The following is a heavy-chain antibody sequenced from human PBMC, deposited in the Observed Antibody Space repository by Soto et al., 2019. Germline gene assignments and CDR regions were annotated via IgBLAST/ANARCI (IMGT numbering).Heavy chain of an antibody. D-gene: IGHD1-1*01. CDR1: GFNFGTYA. V-gene: IGHV3-30-3*01. Sequence: PGGSLILSCVASGFNFGTYAIHWVRQAPGKGLQWVALIAYDGINTYYADSVKGRFTISRDNSKNTLHLQMNSLRPEYTGVYFCARVTPGNNLYYFSGLDVWGQGTSVTVSS. CDR3: ARVTPGNNLYYFSGLDV. J-gene: IGHJ6*02. CDR2: IAYDGINT.